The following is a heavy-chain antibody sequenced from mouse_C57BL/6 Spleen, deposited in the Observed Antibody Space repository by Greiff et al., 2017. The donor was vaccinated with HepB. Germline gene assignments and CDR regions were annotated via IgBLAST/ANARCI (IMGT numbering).Heavy chain of an antibody. J-gene: IGHJ1*03. CDR3: ARWTGTGYFDV. CDR1: GCTFTDYN. Sequence: VQLQQSGPELVKPGASVKMSCKASGCTFTDYNMHWVKQSHGKSLEWIGYINPNNGGTSYNQKFKGKATLTVNKSSSTAYMELRSLTSEDSAVYYCARWTGTGYFDVWGTGTTVTVSS. CDR2: INPNNGGT. D-gene: IGHD4-1*01. V-gene: IGHV1-22*01.